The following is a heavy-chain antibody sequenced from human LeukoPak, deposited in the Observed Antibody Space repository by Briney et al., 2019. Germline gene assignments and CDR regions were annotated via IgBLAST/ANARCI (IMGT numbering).Heavy chain of an antibody. CDR3: ARDQSYSGYDY. CDR1: GYTFTSYA. CDR2: INAGNGNT. D-gene: IGHD5-12*01. V-gene: IGHV1-3*01. Sequence: ASVKVSCKASGYTFTSYAMHWVRQAPGQRLEWVGWINAGNGNTKYSQKFQGRVTITRDTSASTAYMELSSLRSEDTAVYYCARDQSYSGYDYWGQGTLVTVSS. J-gene: IGHJ4*02.